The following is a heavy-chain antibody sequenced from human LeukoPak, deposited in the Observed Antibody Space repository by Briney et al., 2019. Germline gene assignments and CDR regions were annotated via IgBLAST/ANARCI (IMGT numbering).Heavy chain of an antibody. V-gene: IGHV4-4*02. J-gene: IGHJ4*02. Sequence: SGTLSLTCAVSGGSISSNNWWSWVRQPPGKGLEWIGEIYHHGATNYSPSLKSRVTLSVDKSKNQFSLELSSVTAADTAVYYCARGPSVAAHLDYWGQGTLVTVSS. D-gene: IGHD5-12*01. CDR1: GGSISSNNW. CDR2: IYHHGAT. CDR3: ARGPSVAAHLDY.